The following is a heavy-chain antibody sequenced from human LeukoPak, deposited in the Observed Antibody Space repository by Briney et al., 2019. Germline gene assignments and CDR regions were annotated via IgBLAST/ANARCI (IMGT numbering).Heavy chain of an antibody. V-gene: IGHV3-9*01. CDR1: GFSFDDFA. CDR2: ITWNGGTI. Sequence: KAGGSLRLSCAASGFSFDDFAMHWVRQAPGKGLEWVSGITWNGGTIDYADSVKGRFTISRDNAKNSLYLQMNSLRAEDTALYYCATRYASGPIADYWGQGTLVTVSS. J-gene: IGHJ4*02. D-gene: IGHD3-10*01. CDR3: ATRYASGPIADY.